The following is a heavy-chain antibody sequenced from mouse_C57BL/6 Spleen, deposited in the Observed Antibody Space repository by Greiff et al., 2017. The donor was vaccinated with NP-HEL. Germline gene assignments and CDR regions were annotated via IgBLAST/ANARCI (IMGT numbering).Heavy chain of an antibody. CDR1: GFSLTSYG. CDR3: AKTDGGTMVTSWFAY. CDR2: IWRGGST. Sequence: QVQLQQSGPGLVQPSQSLSITCTVSGFSLTSYGVHWVRQSPGKGLEWLGVIWRGGSTDYNAAFMSRLSITKDNSKSQVFFKMNSLQADDTAIYYCAKTDGGTMVTSWFAYWGQGTLVTVSA. V-gene: IGHV2-5*01. J-gene: IGHJ3*01. D-gene: IGHD2-2*01.